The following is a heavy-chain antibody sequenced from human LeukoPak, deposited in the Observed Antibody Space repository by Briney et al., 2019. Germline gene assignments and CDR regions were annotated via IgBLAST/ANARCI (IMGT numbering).Heavy chain of an antibody. J-gene: IGHJ6*02. CDR1: GFTFSSYC. CDR3: ARDLQRSTAAIRRGYYYGMDV. Sequence: GVSLRLSCAASGFTFSSYCMSWVRQAPGKGREWVANIKQDGSDKYYVDSVKGRFTISRDNPKNALYLQMNSLRAEDTAVYYCARDLQRSTAAIRRGYYYGMDVWGQGTTVTASS. D-gene: IGHD2-2*01. CDR2: IKQDGSDK. V-gene: IGHV3-7*01.